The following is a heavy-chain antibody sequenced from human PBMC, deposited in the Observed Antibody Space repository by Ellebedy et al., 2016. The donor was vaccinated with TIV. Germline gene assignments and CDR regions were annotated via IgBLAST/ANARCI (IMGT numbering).Heavy chain of an antibody. CDR3: ARDGRLIYD. J-gene: IGHJ4*02. V-gene: IGHV3-21*05. D-gene: IGHD5-12*01. Sequence: GGSLRLXXEASGFTFSSFSMNWVRQAPGKGLEWVSYMSSSSSETSYADSVKGRFTISRDNAKNSLYLQMNSLRAEDTAVYYCARDGRLIYDWGQGTLVTVSS. CDR2: MSSSSSET. CDR1: GFTFSSFS.